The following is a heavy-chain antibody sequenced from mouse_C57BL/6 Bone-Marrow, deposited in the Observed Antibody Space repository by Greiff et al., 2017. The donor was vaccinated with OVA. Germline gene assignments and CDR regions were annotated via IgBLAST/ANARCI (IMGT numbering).Heavy chain of an antibody. Sequence: VQLQESGPGLVQPSQSLSITCTVSGFSLTSYGVHWVRQSPGKGLEWLGVIWSGGSTDYNAAFISRLSISKDNSKSQVFFKMNSLQADDTAIYYCARNRGHYDSYAMDYWGQGTSVTVSS. CDR3: ARNRGHYDSYAMDY. CDR1: GFSLTSYG. CDR2: IWSGGST. V-gene: IGHV2-2*01. J-gene: IGHJ4*01. D-gene: IGHD1-1*02.